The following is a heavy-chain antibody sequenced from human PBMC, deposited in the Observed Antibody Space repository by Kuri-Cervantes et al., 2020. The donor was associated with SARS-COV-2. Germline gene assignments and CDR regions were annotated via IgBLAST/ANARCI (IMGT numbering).Heavy chain of an antibody. Sequence: GGSLRLFCAASGFTFSSYAMHWVRQAPGKGLEWVAVISYDGSNKYYADSVKGRFTISRDNSKNTLYLQMNSLRAEDTAVYYCATGLLWFGEFHYWGQGTLVTVSS. CDR3: ATGLLWFGEFHY. J-gene: IGHJ4*02. CDR2: ISYDGSNK. CDR1: GFTFSSYA. V-gene: IGHV3-30-3*01. D-gene: IGHD3-10*01.